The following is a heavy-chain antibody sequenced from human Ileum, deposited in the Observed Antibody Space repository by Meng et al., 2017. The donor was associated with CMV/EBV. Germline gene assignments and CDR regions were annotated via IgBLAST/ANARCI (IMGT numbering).Heavy chain of an antibody. D-gene: IGHD3-3*01. J-gene: IGHJ4*02. CDR3: ARAALTIFGVVIGTYFDY. CDR2: IIPIFGTA. Sequence: TFSSYAISWGRQAPGQGLEWMGGIIPIFGTANYAQKFQGRVTITTDESTSTAYMELSSLRSEDTAVYYCARAALTIFGVVIGTYFDYWGQGTLVTVSS. CDR1: TFSSYA. V-gene: IGHV1-69*05.